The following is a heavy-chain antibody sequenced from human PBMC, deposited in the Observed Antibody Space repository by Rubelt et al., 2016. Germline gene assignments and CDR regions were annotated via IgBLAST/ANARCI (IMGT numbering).Heavy chain of an antibody. D-gene: IGHD5-18*01. CDR3: ARVVGIQLWANFDY. CDR2: VYYSGST. Sequence: QLQLQESGPGLVKPSETLSLTCTVSGGSISSSSYYWSWIRQPPGKGLEWIGYVYYSGSTNYNPSLKSRVTISVDTSKNQFSLKLSAVTAADTAVYYCARVVGIQLWANFDYWGQGTLVTVSS. J-gene: IGHJ4*02. V-gene: IGHV4-61*01. CDR1: GGSISSSSYY.